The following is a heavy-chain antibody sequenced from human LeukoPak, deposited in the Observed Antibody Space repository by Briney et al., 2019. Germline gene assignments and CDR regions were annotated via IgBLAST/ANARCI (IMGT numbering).Heavy chain of an antibody. J-gene: IGHJ5*02. CDR2: MNPNSGNT. Sequence: ASVKVSCKPSGYTFSTYGISWVRQATGQGPEWMGWMNPNSGNTGYTQNFQGRVTMTRNTSISTAYMELSSLKSEDTAAYYCARGRGSGHKENWFDPWGQGTLVTVSS. D-gene: IGHD6-19*01. V-gene: IGHV1-8*02. CDR3: ARGRGSGHKENWFDP. CDR1: GYTFSTYG.